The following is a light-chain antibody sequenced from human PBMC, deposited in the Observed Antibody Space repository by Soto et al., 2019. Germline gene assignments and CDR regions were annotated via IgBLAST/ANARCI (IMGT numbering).Light chain of an antibody. CDR3: QKYGDSSIT. J-gene: IGKJ5*01. V-gene: IGKV3-11*01. Sequence: EVALTQSPATLSLSQGAIATLSCRAIQSVSSYFAWYQQKPGQAPRLLIYDASNRATDIPDRFSGSGSGIDFALTISRLEPEDFAVYYCQKYGDSSITFGKGTRLEIK. CDR1: QSVSSY. CDR2: DAS.